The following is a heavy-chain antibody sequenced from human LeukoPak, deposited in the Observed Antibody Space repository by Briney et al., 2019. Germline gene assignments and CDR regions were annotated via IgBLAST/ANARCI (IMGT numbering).Heavy chain of an antibody. Sequence: GGSLRLSCAASGFTLSSYAMSWVRQAPGKGLEWVSAISGGGGTTYYADSVKGRFTISRDNSKNTLSLQMSGLRAEDTAVYYCAKSKTTSWSDVDYWGQGTLVTVSS. CDR3: AKSKTTSWSDVDY. J-gene: IGHJ4*02. V-gene: IGHV3-23*01. D-gene: IGHD2-2*01. CDR2: ISGGGGTT. CDR1: GFTLSSYA.